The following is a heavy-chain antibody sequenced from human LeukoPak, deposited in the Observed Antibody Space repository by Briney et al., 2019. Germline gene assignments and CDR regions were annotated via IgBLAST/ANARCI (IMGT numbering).Heavy chain of an antibody. CDR2: ISYDGSNK. V-gene: IGHV3-30*04. Sequence: GGSLRLSCAASGFTLSSYAMHWVRQAPGKGLEWVAVISYDGSNKYYADSVKGRFTISRDNSKNTLSLQMNSLRAEDTAVYYCARSNRYCSGGSCYQFVDYWGQGTLVTVSS. J-gene: IGHJ4*02. CDR3: ARSNRYCSGGSCYQFVDY. CDR1: GFTLSSYA. D-gene: IGHD2-15*01.